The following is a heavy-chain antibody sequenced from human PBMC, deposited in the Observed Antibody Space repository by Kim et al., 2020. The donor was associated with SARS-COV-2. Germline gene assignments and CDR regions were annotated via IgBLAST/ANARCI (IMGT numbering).Heavy chain of an antibody. J-gene: IGHJ5*02. D-gene: IGHD2-8*01. Sequence: SGPTLVNPTQTLTLTCTFSGFSLTTSGMCVSWVRQPPGRALEWLARIDWDDDKYYNTSLKTRLTISKDTPKNQVVLTMTNLDPVDTATYYCARTSGKGYCTTTTCLRGGWFDPWGQGTLVTVSS. V-gene: IGHV2-70*11. CDR2: IDWDDDK. CDR1: GFSLTTSGMC. CDR3: ARTSGKGYCTTTTCLRGGWFDP.